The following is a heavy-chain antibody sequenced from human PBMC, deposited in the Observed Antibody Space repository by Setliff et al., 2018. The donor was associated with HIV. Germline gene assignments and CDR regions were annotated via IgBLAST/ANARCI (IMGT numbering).Heavy chain of an antibody. CDR1: GFSFGDFT. D-gene: IGHD3-22*01. CDR2: INWRSEK. J-gene: IGHJ4*02. Sequence: PGGSLRLSCAASGFSFGDFTFNWVRQAPGKGLEWLCYINWRSEKYYADSVKGRFTISRDNGKNSLYLQMNSLRAEDTAVYYCARDHYYDFDYFDYWGQGTLVTVSS. CDR3: ARDHYYDFDYFDY. V-gene: IGHV3-48*01.